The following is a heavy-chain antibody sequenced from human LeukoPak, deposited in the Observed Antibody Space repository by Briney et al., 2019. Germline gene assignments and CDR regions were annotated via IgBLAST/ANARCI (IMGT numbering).Heavy chain of an antibody. CDR3: ARGVTMIVVVIHDWYFDL. CDR1: GGSISSGGYS. Sequence: SETLSLTCAVSGGSISSGGYSWSWIRQPPGKGLEWIGSIYYTRSTYYNPSLKSRVTISVDTSKNQFSLKLTSVTAADTAVYYCARGVTMIVVVIHDWYFDLWGRGTLVTVSS. J-gene: IGHJ2*01. CDR2: IYYTRST. V-gene: IGHV4-39*01. D-gene: IGHD3-22*01.